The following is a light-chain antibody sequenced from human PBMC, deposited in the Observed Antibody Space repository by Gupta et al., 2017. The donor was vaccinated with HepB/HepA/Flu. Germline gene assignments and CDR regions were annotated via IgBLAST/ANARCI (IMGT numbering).Light chain of an antibody. CDR2: DVR. V-gene: IGLV2-11*01. Sequence: QSALTQPRPVSGSPGQSVTISCTGSSSDVGNYNYVSWYQHHPGKAPKLMIYDVRKWPTGVPDHFSGSKSGNTTSLTISGVQAEDEDEYYCCSYAGSYTHYVFGTGTKVTVL. CDR1: SSDVGNYNY. J-gene: IGLJ1*01. CDR3: CSYAGSYTHYV.